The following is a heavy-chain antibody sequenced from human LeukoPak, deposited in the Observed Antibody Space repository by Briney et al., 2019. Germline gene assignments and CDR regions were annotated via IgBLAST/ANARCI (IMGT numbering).Heavy chain of an antibody. J-gene: IGHJ4*02. D-gene: IGHD3-16*02. CDR1: ELTVSYSY. CDR2: IYSGGST. V-gene: IGHV3-66*01. Sequence: GGSLRLSCAASELTVSYSYMSWVRQAPGKGLEWVSVIYSGGSTYYAESVKDRFTISRDNSKNTLYLQMNSLRAEDTAVYYCARDGLRGITFGGVIAHFDYWGQGTLVTVSS. CDR3: ARDGLRGITFGGVIAHFDY.